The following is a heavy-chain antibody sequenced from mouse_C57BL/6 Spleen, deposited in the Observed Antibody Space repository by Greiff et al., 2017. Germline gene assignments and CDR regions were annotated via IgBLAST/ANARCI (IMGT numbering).Heavy chain of an antibody. V-gene: IGHV1-61*01. CDR3: AMVKRFFAY. D-gene: IGHD2-1*01. Sequence: QVQLQQPGAELVRPGSSVKLSCKASGYTFTSYWMDWVKQRPGQGLEWIGNIHPSDSETHYNQKFKDKATLTVDKSSSTAYMQLSSLTSEDSAVYYCAMVKRFFAYWGQGTLVTVSA. CDR1: GYTFTSYW. J-gene: IGHJ3*01. CDR2: IHPSDSET.